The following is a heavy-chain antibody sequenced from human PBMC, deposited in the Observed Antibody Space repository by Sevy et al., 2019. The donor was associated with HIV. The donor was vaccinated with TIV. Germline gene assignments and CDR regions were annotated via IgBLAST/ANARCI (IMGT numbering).Heavy chain of an antibody. CDR2: INSDGTTT. D-gene: IGHD2-2*01. CDR3: ARDTSYSTSS. J-gene: IGHJ4*02. CDR1: GFTFSNHW. Sequence: GGSLRLPCSASGFTFSNHWMHWVRQVPGKGLVWVSYINSDGTTTTYADSVKGRFTISRDNAKNTLYLQMNSLGAEDTAVYYCARDTSYSTSSWGQGTLVTVSS. V-gene: IGHV3-74*01.